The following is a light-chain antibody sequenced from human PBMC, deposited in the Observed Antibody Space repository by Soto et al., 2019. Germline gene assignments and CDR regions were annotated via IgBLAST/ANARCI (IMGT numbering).Light chain of an antibody. CDR2: EVS. V-gene: IGLV2-14*01. CDR3: SSYTSSILV. CDR1: SSDVGGYNY. J-gene: IGLJ3*02. Sequence: QSALTQPASVSGSPGQSITISCTGTSSDVGGYNYVSWYQQYPGKAPKLMIYEVSNRPSGVSIRFSGSKSGNTASLTISGLQAEDEADYYCSSYTSSILVFGGGTKGTVL.